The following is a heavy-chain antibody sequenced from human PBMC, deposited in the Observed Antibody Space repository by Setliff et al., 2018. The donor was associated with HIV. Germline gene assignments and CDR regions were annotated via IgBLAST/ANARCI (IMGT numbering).Heavy chain of an antibody. CDR2: PYPDGNT. CDR3: ARENGWLFGWFDP. D-gene: IGHD3-22*01. J-gene: IGHJ5*02. V-gene: IGHV4-38-2*02. Sequence: SETLSLTCAVSGFSIRSGYYWGWIRQFPGKGLEWIGSPYPDGNTYYHPSLKSRVSISPFPSKNQFSLKLTSVTAADTAIYYCARENGWLFGWFDPWGQGTPVTVSS. CDR1: GFSIRSGYY.